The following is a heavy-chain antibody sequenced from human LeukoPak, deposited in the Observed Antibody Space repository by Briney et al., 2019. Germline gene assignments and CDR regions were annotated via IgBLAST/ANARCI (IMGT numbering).Heavy chain of an antibody. D-gene: IGHD4-23*01. CDR2: IYYSGST. V-gene: IGHV4-39*01. Sequence: SETLSLTCTVSGGSISSSSYYWGWIRQPPGKGLEWIGSIYYSGSTYYNPSLKSRVTISVDTSKNQFSLKLSSVTAADTAVYYCANGGDSRPFDYWGQGTLVTGSS. CDR1: GGSISSSSYY. CDR3: ANGGDSRPFDY. J-gene: IGHJ4*02.